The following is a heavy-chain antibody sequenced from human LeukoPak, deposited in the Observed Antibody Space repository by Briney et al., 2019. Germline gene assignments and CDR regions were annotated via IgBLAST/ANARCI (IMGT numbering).Heavy chain of an antibody. J-gene: IGHJ4*02. CDR2: IIPIFGTA. CDR3: ARDQLYSSGWHYSDY. CDR1: GGTFSSYA. Sequence: SVKVSCKASGGTFSSYAISWVRQAPGQGLEWMGGIIPIFGTANYAQKFQGRVTITADESTSTAYMELSSLRSEDTAVYYCARDQLYSSGWHYSDYWGQGTLVTVSS. D-gene: IGHD6-19*01. V-gene: IGHV1-69*13.